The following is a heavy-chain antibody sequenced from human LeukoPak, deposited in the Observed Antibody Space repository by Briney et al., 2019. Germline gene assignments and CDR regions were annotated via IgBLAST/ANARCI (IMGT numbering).Heavy chain of an antibody. Sequence: GGSLRLSYAASGFTVSSDYMSWVRQAPGKGLEWVSTIYSGGSTYYADSMKGRFTVSRDNSKNTLYLQMNSLRAEDTAVYYCARDPGLPNGMDVWGQGTTVTVSS. J-gene: IGHJ6*02. V-gene: IGHV3-66*01. CDR1: GFTVSSDY. CDR2: IYSGGST. CDR3: ARDPGLPNGMDV.